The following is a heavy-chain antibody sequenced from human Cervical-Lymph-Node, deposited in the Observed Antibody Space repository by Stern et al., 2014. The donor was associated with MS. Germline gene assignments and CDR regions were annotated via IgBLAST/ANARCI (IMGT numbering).Heavy chain of an antibody. CDR2: IWYDGIKK. Sequence: EQLVESGGGVVQPGRSLRLSCAASGFSFSNYGFHWVRQAPGKGLEWVAVIWYDGIKKYYADSVKGRFTISRDNSRNTLYLQMKSLRVEDTAIYYCAREAGGGYNKIDYWGQGTLVTVSS. D-gene: IGHD5-24*01. CDR1: GFSFSNYG. V-gene: IGHV3-33*01. CDR3: AREAGGGYNKIDY. J-gene: IGHJ4*02.